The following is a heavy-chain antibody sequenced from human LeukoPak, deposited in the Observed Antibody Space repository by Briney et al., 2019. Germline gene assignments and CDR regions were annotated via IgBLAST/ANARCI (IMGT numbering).Heavy chain of an antibody. Sequence: PGGSLRLSCAASGFTFSNYYMSWIRQAPGKGLEWVSSISGNGAHPYYADSVRGRFSISRDFSRNAVFLQMSSLRVEDTATYYCAKAVDGRGYYFERGADFWGQGTMVTVSS. CDR3: AKAVDGRGYYFERGADF. CDR1: GFTFSNYY. V-gene: IGHV3-23*01. J-gene: IGHJ4*02. D-gene: IGHD3-22*01. CDR2: ISGNGAHP.